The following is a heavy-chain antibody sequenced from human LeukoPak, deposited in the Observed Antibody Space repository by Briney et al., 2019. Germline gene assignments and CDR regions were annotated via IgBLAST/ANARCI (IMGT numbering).Heavy chain of an antibody. CDR1: GFTFSNSA. CDR2: ISYEGNNE. V-gene: IGHV3-30-3*01. D-gene: IGHD3-22*01. J-gene: IGHJ4*02. CDR3: AAKYYYDSSVKDYFDY. Sequence: GGSLRLSCAASGFTFSNSAMHWVRQAPGKGLEWVAAISYEGNNEYYADSVKGRFTISRDNSKNTLYLQMNSLRAEDTAVYYCAAKYYYDSSVKDYFDYWGQGTLVTVSS.